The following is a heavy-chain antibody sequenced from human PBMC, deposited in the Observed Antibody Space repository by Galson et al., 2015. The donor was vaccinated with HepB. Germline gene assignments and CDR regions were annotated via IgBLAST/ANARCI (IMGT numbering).Heavy chain of an antibody. CDR2: ISAYNGDI. Sequence: SVKVSCKASGYTFKSYGISWVRQAPGQGLEWLGWISAYNGDIKYAQKVQGRVTMTTDTSTNTAYMELRSLRVEDTAVYYCAKVSGYDYYYNYGMDVWGQGTTVTVSS. J-gene: IGHJ6*02. CDR1: GYTFKSYG. CDR3: AKVSGYDYYYNYGMDV. D-gene: IGHD5-12*01. V-gene: IGHV1-18*01.